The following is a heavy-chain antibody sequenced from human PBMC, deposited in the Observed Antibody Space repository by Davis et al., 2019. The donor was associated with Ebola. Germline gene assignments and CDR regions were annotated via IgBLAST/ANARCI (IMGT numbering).Heavy chain of an antibody. CDR1: GGSISSSSYY. D-gene: IGHD5-18*01. CDR2: IYYSGST. V-gene: IGHV4-39*07. Sequence: PGGSLRLSCTVSGGSISSSSYYWGWIRQPPGKGLEWIGSIYYSGSTYYNPSLKSRVTISVDTSKNQFSLKLSSVTAADTAVYYCARTSQIQLWPSYYFDYWGQGTLVTVSS. CDR3: ARTSQIQLWPSYYFDY. J-gene: IGHJ4*02.